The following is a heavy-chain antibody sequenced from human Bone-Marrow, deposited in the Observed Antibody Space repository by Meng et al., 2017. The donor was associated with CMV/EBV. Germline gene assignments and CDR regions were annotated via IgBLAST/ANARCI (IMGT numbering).Heavy chain of an antibody. D-gene: IGHD6-19*01. CDR2: ISGSGGST. CDR1: EFTFSSYA. J-gene: IGHJ6*02. V-gene: IGHV3-23*01. CDR3: ARDIRAESSGWYSLFYYYGMDV. Sequence: GESLKISCAASEFTFSSYAMSWVRQAPGKGLEWVSAISGSGGSTYYADSVKGRFTVSRDNSKNTLYLQMNSLRAEDTALYYCARDIRAESSGWYSLFYYYGMDVWGQGTTVTVSS.